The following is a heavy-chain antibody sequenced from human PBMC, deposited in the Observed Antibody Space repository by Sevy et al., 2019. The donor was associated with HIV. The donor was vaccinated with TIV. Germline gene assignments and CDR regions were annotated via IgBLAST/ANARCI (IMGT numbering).Heavy chain of an antibody. Sequence: GGSLRLSCAASGFTFSTYWMHWVRQAPGKGLVWVSRINSDGNYRSYVESVEGRFTISRGNAQKTRFLQMSSRRVEDTAVYYCARESRGSLEGFDIWGQGTMVTVSS. CDR3: ARESRGSLEGFDI. CDR2: INSDGNYR. CDR1: GFTFSTYW. V-gene: IGHV3-74*01. D-gene: IGHD1-26*01. J-gene: IGHJ3*02.